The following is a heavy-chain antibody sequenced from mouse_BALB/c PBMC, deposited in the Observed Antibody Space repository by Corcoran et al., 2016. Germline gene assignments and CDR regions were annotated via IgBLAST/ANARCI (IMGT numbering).Heavy chain of an antibody. CDR3: ARQTGNAPYYYVMDY. D-gene: IGHD4-1*01. J-gene: IGHJ4*01. V-gene: IGHV9-1*02. CDR2: INTYTGEP. Sequence: QIQLVQSGPELKKPVETVKISCKASGYTFTNYGMNWVKQAPGKGLKWMGWINTYTGEPTYADDFKGRFAFSLETSASTAYLQINNLKNEDMATYFCARQTGNAPYYYVMDYWGQGTSVTVSS. CDR1: GYTFTNYG.